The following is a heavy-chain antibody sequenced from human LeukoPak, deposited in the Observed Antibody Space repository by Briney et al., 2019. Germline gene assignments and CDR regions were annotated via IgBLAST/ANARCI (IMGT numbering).Heavy chain of an antibody. CDR1: GFTFSDYY. CDR2: ISSSGSTI. V-gene: IGHV3-11*01. J-gene: IGHJ4*02. Sequence: GGSLRLSCAASGFTFSDYYMSWIRQAPGKGLEWVSYISSSGSTIYYAYSVEGRFTISRDNAKNSLYLQMNSLRAEDTAVYYCARGALEMATSYFDYWGQGTLVTVSS. CDR3: ARGALEMATSYFDY. D-gene: IGHD5-24*01.